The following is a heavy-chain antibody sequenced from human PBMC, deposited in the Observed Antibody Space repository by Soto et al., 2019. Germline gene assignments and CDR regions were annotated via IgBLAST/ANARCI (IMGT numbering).Heavy chain of an antibody. CDR2: ISTSSSAI. V-gene: IGHV3-21*06. CDR1: GFAFRSYG. CDR3: ARDGADYDILTGYYDYYYHGMDV. Sequence: PGGSLRLSCVASGFAFRSYGMNWVRQAPGKGLEWVSSISTSSSAICYTDSVKGRFTISRDNARNSLYLQMKSLRAEDTAVYFCARDGADYDILTGYYDYYYHGMDVWGQGTTVTVSS. D-gene: IGHD3-9*01. J-gene: IGHJ6*02.